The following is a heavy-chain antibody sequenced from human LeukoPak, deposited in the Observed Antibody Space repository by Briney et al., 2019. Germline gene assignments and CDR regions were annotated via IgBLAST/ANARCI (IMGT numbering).Heavy chain of an antibody. CDR2: ISYDGSNK. CDR1: GFTFSSYA. V-gene: IGHV3-30*04. CDR3: ARGGRRGINETQGVDY. D-gene: IGHD3-10*01. J-gene: IGHJ4*02. Sequence: GGSLRLSCAASGFTFSSYAMHWVRQAPGKGLEWVAVISYDGSNKYYADSVKGRFTISRDNSKNTLYLQMNSLRAEDTAVYYCARGGRRGINETQGVDYWGQGTLVTVSS.